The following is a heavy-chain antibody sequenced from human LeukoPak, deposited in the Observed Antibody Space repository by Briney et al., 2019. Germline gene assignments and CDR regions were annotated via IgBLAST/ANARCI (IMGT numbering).Heavy chain of an antibody. CDR2: ISDSSNYI. D-gene: IGHD1-26*01. V-gene: IGHV3-21*01. Sequence: GGSLRLSCAASGFTFSSYSMNWVRQAPGKGLEWVSSISDSSNYIYYADSVKGRFTISRDNAKNSLYLQMNSLRAEDTAVYYCARDKTSGSYGYWGQGTLVTVSS. CDR1: GFTFSSYS. J-gene: IGHJ4*02. CDR3: ARDKTSGSYGY.